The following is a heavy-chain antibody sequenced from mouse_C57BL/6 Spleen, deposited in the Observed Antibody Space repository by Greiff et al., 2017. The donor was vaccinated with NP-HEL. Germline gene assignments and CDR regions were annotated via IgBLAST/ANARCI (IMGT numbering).Heavy chain of an antibody. CDR1: GYTFTSYW. V-gene: IGHV1-55*01. J-gene: IGHJ2*01. CDR2: IYPGSGST. CDR3: AREGITTVVATDY. Sequence: QVQLQQPGAELVKPGASVKMSCKASGYTFTSYWITWVKQRPGQGLEWIGDIYPGSGSTNYIEKFKSKATLTVDTSSSTAYMQLSSLTSEDSAVYYCAREGITTVVATDYWGQGTTLTVSS. D-gene: IGHD1-1*01.